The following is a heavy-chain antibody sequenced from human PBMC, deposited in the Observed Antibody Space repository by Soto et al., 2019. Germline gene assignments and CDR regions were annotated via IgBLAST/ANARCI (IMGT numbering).Heavy chain of an antibody. CDR3: ARGQGGSRGANWFDP. D-gene: IGHD5-12*01. CDR1: GFTFSSYD. Sequence: PGGSLRLSCAASGFTFSSYDMHWVRQATGKGLEWVSAIGTAGDPYYPGSVKGRFTISRENAKNSLYLQMNSLRAGDTAVYYYARGQGGSRGANWFDPWGQGTLVTVSS. CDR2: IGTAGDP. J-gene: IGHJ5*02. V-gene: IGHV3-13*05.